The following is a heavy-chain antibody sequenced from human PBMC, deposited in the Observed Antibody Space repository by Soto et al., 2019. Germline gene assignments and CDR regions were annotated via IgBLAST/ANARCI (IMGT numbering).Heavy chain of an antibody. CDR3: ARAPVMCGGDCYTFDL. V-gene: IGHV1-69*02. CDR1: GGTFSSYT. J-gene: IGHJ2*01. Sequence: QVQLVQSGAEVKKPGSSVKVSCKASGGTFSSYTISWVRQAPGQGLEWMGRIIPILGIANYAQKFQGRVTSTADKSTSTAYMELNSLRSEDTAVYYCARAPVMCGGDCYTFDLWGRGTLVTVSS. D-gene: IGHD2-21*02. CDR2: IIPILGIA.